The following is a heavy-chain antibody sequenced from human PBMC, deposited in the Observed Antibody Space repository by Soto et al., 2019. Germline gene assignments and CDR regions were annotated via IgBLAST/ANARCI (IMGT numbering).Heavy chain of an antibody. D-gene: IGHD6-13*01. CDR2: ISAYNGNT. J-gene: IGHJ4*02. Sequence: QVQLVQSGAEVKKPGASVKVSCKASGYIFTSYGISWVRQAPGQGLEWMGWISAYNGNTDYAQKLQDRVTMTTDTSTSTAYMELRSLRSDEPAVYYCARDSLAAGYRPFEYCGQGALVTVSS. V-gene: IGHV1-18*01. CDR1: GYIFTSYG. CDR3: ARDSLAAGYRPFEY.